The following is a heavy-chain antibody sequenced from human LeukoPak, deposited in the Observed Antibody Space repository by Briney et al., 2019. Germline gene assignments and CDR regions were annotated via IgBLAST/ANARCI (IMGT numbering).Heavy chain of an antibody. Sequence: GGSLRLSCASSGFAFSSYEMNWVRQARGKGREGGSYISSSCSTIYYADSVKGRFTISRDNAKNSLYLQMNSLRAEDTAVYYCAELGITTIGGVWGKGTNVTISS. D-gene: IGHD3-10*02. CDR2: ISSSCSTI. J-gene: IGHJ6*04. CDR3: AELGITTIGGV. CDR1: GFAFSSYE. V-gene: IGHV3-48*03.